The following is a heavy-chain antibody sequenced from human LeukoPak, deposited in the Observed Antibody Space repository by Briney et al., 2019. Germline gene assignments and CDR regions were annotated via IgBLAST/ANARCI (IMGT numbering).Heavy chain of an antibody. Sequence: GASVKVSCKASGYTFTGYCMHWVRQAPGQGLEWMGWINPNSGGTNYAQKFQGRVTMTRDTSISTAYMELSRLRSDDTAVYYCARIKRGYDILTGYYTHWFDPWGQGTLVTVSS. D-gene: IGHD3-9*01. J-gene: IGHJ5*02. CDR1: GYTFTGYC. CDR3: ARIKRGYDILTGYYTHWFDP. CDR2: INPNSGGT. V-gene: IGHV1-2*02.